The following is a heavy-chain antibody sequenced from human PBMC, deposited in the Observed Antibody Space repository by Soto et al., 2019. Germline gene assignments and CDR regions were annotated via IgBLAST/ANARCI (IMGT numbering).Heavy chain of an antibody. D-gene: IGHD6-13*01. V-gene: IGHV1-3*01. CDR2: MNAGNGNT. CDR1: GYTFTSYA. CDR3: ARDAAEQQLGY. Sequence: ASVKVSCKASGYTFTSYAMHWVRQAPGQRLEWMGWMNAGNGNTKYSQKFQGRVTITRDTSASTAYMELSSLRSEDTAVYYCARDAAEQQLGYWGQGTLVTVSS. J-gene: IGHJ4*02.